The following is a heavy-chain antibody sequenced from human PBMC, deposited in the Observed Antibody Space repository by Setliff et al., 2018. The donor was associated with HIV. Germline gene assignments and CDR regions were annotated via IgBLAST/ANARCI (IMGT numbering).Heavy chain of an antibody. V-gene: IGHV3-73*01. CDR1: GFGFSGFA. CDR3: LLPCTSGWHNWADP. D-gene: IGHD6-19*01. J-gene: IGHJ5*02. CDR2: IRSKADKYAT. Sequence: PGGSLRLSCAASGFGFSGFAMPWVRQASGKGLEWVGRIRSKADKYATDYGASAKGRFIISRDDSKKTAYLQMTTLRAEDTAMYYCLLPCTSGWHNWADPWGQGTLVTVSS.